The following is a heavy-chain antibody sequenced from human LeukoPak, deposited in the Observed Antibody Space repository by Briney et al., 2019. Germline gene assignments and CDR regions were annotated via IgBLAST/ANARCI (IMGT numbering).Heavy chain of an antibody. V-gene: IGHV3-7*01. CDR1: GFTFSSYW. Sequence: PGGSLRLSCAASGFTFSSYWMSWVRQAPGKGLEWVANIKQDGSEKYYVDSVKGRFTISRDNAKNSLSLQMNSLRAEDTAMYYCARLLGESTIYDLWGQGTLVTVSS. CDR2: IKQDGSEK. J-gene: IGHJ5*02. D-gene: IGHD3-16*01. CDR3: ARLLGESTIYDL.